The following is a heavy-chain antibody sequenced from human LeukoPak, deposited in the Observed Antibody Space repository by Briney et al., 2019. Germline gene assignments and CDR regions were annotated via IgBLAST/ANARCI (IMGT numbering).Heavy chain of an antibody. D-gene: IGHD2-2*02. CDR2: VHYSGST. Sequence: PSETLSLTCTVSGGSISSNSYYWAWIRQPPGKGLEWIGSVHYSGSTYYNPSLKSRVTISVDTSKNQFSLKLSSVTAADTAVYYCARDRYCSSTSCYTEGGDAFDIWGQGTMVTVSS. CDR1: GGSISSNSYY. V-gene: IGHV4-39*07. CDR3: ARDRYCSSTSCYTEGGDAFDI. J-gene: IGHJ3*02.